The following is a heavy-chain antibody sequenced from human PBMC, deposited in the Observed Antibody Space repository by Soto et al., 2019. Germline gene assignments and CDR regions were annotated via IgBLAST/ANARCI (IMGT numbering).Heavy chain of an antibody. CDR3: AKDLDYGAHRYAFDI. J-gene: IGHJ3*02. D-gene: IGHD4-17*01. CDR2: ISYDGSNK. V-gene: IGHV3-30*18. CDR1: GFTFSSYG. Sequence: QVQLVESGGGVVQPGRSLRLSCAASGFTFSSYGMHWVRQAPGKGLEWVAVISYDGSNKYYADSVKGRFTISRDNSKNTLYLQMNSLRAQDTAVYYCAKDLDYGAHRYAFDIWGQGTMVTVSS.